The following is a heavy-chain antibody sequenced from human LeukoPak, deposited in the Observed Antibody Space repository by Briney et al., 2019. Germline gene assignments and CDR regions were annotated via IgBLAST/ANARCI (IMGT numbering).Heavy chain of an antibody. CDR2: IYYSGST. D-gene: IGHD3-22*01. V-gene: IGHV4-61*08. CDR1: GGSISSGDDY. CDR3: ARSNYYDSSGYYEFFWDY. J-gene: IGHJ4*02. Sequence: PSETLSLTCTVSGGSISSGDDYWSWIRQPPGKGLEWIGYIYYSGSTNYNPSLKSRVTISVDTSKNQFSLKLSSVTAADTAVYYCARSNYYDSSGYYEFFWDYWGQGTLVTVSS.